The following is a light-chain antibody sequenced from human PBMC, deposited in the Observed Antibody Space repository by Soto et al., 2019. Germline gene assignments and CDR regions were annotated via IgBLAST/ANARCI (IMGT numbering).Light chain of an antibody. CDR3: QQRSNWPLT. Sequence: EIVLTQSPATLSLSPGERATLSCRASQSVSSYLAWYQQKPGQAPRLLIYDASNRATGIPDRFSGSGSGTDFTLTTSSLEPEDFAVYYCQQRSNWPLTFGGGTKVEIK. V-gene: IGKV3-11*01. CDR1: QSVSSY. CDR2: DAS. J-gene: IGKJ4*01.